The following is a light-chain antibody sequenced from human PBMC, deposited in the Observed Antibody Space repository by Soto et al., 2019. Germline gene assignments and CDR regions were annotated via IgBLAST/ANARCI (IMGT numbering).Light chain of an antibody. J-gene: IGKJ1*01. V-gene: IGKV1-17*01. Sequence: DIQMTQSPSSLSASVGDRVTITCRASQGIRNDLGWYQQRQGKAPKRLIYAASSLQIGVPSRFSGXGSGTXXTXTXXSLXXXDFATYYCLQHNSYPWTFGQGTKVEIK. CDR3: LQHNSYPWT. CDR1: QGIRND. CDR2: AAS.